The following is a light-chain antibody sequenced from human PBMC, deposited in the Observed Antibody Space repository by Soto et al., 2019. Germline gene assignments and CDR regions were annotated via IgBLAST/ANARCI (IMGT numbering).Light chain of an antibody. Sequence: EIVLTQSPATLSLSPGERATLSCGASQSVSSSYLAWYQQKPGLAPRLLIYDASSRATGIPDRFSGSGSGTDFTLTISRREPEDFAVDYCQQYGSAPLLTFGGGTKVEIK. CDR2: DAS. V-gene: IGKV3D-20*01. J-gene: IGKJ4*01. CDR1: QSVSSSY. CDR3: QQYGSAPLLT.